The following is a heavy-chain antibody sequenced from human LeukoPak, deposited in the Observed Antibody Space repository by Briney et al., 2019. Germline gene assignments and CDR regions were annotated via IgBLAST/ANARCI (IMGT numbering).Heavy chain of an antibody. CDR2: ISGSGGST. J-gene: IGHJ3*01. V-gene: IGHV3-23*01. Sequence: PGGSLRLSCAASGFTFSSYAMSWVRQAPGKGLEWVSAISGSGGSTYYADSVKGRFTISRDNAKNSLYLQMNSLRAEDTAMYYCARMYYFGSGSLGEAFDVWGQGTLVTVSS. CDR3: ARMYYFGSGSLGEAFDV. CDR1: GFTFSSYA. D-gene: IGHD3-10*01.